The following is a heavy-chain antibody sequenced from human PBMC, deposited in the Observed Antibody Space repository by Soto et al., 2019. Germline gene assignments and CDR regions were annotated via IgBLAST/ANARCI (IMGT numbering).Heavy chain of an antibody. J-gene: IGHJ5*02. CDR3: ARERAGVAARIPLNWFDP. CDR2: IYYSGST. D-gene: IGHD6-6*01. CDR1: GGSISSGGYY. Sequence: TLSLTCTVSGGSISSGGYYWSWILRHPGKGLEWIGYIYYSGSTYYNPSLKSRVTISVDTSKNQFSLKLSSVTAADTAVYYCARERAGVAARIPLNWFDPWGQGTMVTVSS. V-gene: IGHV4-31*03.